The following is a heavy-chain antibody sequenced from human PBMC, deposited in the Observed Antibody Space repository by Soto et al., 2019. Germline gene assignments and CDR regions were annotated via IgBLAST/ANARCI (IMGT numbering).Heavy chain of an antibody. Sequence: QVQLQESGPGLVKPSQTLSLTCTVSGGSISSGGYYWSWIRQHPGKGLEWIGYIYYSGSAYYNPSITSRVTISVDTSKNHFSLRLSSVTAADTAVYYCASDAGGWYPLLSPWFDPWGQGTLVTVSS. D-gene: IGHD2-2*01. CDR3: ASDAGGWYPLLSPWFDP. CDR1: GGSISSGGYY. J-gene: IGHJ5*02. CDR2: IYYSGSA. V-gene: IGHV4-31*03.